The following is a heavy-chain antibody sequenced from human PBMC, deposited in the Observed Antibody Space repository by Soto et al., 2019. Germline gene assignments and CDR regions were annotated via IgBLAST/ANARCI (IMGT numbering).Heavy chain of an antibody. J-gene: IGHJ4*02. V-gene: IGHV1-3*01. CDR2: INAGNGNT. Sequence: QVQLVQSGAEVKKPGASVKVSCKASGYTFTSYAMHWVRQAPGQRLEWMGWINAGNGNTKYSQKFQGRVTITRDTSASTDYMELSSLRSEDTAVYYCARATGSCPFDYWGQGTLVTVSS. CDR1: GYTFTSYA. D-gene: IGHD1-26*01. CDR3: ARATGSCPFDY.